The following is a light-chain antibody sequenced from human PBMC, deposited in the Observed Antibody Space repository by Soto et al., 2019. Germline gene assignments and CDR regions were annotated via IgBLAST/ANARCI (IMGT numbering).Light chain of an antibody. J-gene: IGKJ2*01. Sequence: DIQMTQSPSSLSASVGDRVTITCRASQSITNYLNWYQQKPGKAPKLLMYAISTLESGVPSRVGASRSGTEFTLTISSLPPDDFATYYCQHSYSTPYTFGQGAKVDI. CDR2: AIS. V-gene: IGKV1-39*01. CDR1: QSITNY. CDR3: QHSYSTPYT.